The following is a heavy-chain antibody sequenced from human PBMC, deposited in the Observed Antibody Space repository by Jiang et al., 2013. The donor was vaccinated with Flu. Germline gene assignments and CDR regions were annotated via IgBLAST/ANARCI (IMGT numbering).Heavy chain of an antibody. CDR2: IDWNDEK. J-gene: IGHJ4*02. Sequence: TVSGLSLSTTGVGVSWIRQPPGKALEWLALIDWNDEKRYSPSLKTRLTISKDTSKSQVVLTMTNMDPVDTATYYCAHSRSGYFDYWGQGTLVTVSS. CDR1: GLSLSTTGVG. V-gene: IGHV2-5*01. CDR3: AHSRSGYFDY. D-gene: IGHD1-26*01.